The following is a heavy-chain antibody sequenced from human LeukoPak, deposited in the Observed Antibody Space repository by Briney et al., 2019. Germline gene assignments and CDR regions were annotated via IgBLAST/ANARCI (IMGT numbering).Heavy chain of an antibody. CDR3: ANLSGSYSEVDY. Sequence: GSLRLSCAASGFTLRNYAMSWVRQAPGKGLEWIGSIYYSGSTYYNPSLKSRVTISVDTSKNQFSLKLSSVTAADTAVYYCANLSGSYSEVDYWGQGTLVTVSS. CDR2: IYYSGST. J-gene: IGHJ4*02. D-gene: IGHD1-26*01. CDR1: GFTLRNYA. V-gene: IGHV4-59*05.